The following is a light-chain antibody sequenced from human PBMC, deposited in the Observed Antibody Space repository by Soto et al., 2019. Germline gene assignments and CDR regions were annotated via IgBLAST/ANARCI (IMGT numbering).Light chain of an antibody. CDR3: QQYPTLPIP. V-gene: IGKV3-20*01. CDR1: QSVSSSY. Sequence: VLTQYPGTLSLSPGERATLSCSASQSVSSSYLAWYQQKPGQAPRLLISGASTGATGIPARFSGSGSGTEFTLTISSLQSEDCAIYYCQQYPTLPIPFGGVTK. J-gene: IGKJ4*01. CDR2: GAS.